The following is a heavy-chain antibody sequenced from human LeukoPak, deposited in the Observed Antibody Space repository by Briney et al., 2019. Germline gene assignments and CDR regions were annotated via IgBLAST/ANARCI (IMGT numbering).Heavy chain of an antibody. J-gene: IGHJ4*02. CDR2: IFPDGHQE. D-gene: IGHD5-24*01. Sequence: SGGSLRLSCVASGFSFSSYHMSWVRQAPGKGLGCVAHIFPDGHQESCDASVRGRFTVSRDNAKNSVFLQMNSLRVEDTAIHYCARWRWQQSEFVLWGQGALVTVSS. CDR1: GFSFSSYH. V-gene: IGHV3-7*01. CDR3: ARWRWQQSEFVL.